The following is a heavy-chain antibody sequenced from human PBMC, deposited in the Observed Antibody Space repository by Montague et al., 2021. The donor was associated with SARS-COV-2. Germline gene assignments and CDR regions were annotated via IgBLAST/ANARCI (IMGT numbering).Heavy chain of an antibody. Sequence: SETLSLTCSVSGYSISSGYYWGWIRQPPGKGLEWIGNIYHSGGTXYSPSLKSRATVSVDTSKNQFSLRLSSVTAADTAVYYCARWYYGSGSYPHWGQGTLVTVSS. CDR2: IYHSGGT. CDR1: GYSISSGYY. J-gene: IGHJ4*02. V-gene: IGHV4-38-2*01. CDR3: ARWYYGSGSYPH. D-gene: IGHD3-10*01.